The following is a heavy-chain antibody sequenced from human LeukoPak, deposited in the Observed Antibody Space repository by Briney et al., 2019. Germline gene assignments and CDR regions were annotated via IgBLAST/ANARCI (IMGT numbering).Heavy chain of an antibody. D-gene: IGHD4-17*01. Sequence: HPGGSLRLSCAASGFTVSSNYMSWVRQAPGKGLEWVSVIYSGGSTYYADSVKGRFTISRDNSKNTLYLQMNSLRAEDTAVYYCARPFYGDPDHDAFDIWGQGTMVTVSS. CDR3: ARPFYGDPDHDAFDI. V-gene: IGHV3-53*01. J-gene: IGHJ3*02. CDR2: IYSGGST. CDR1: GFTVSSNY.